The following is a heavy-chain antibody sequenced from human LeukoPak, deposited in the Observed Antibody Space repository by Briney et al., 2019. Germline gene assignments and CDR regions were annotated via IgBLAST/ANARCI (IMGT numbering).Heavy chain of an antibody. V-gene: IGHV3-74*01. CDR2: INTDGSTT. Sequence: PGGSLRLSCAASGFTFSTYWMHWARQAPGKGLVWVSRINTDGSTTTYADSVKGRFTISRDNAKNTLYLQMNSLRAEDTAVYYCAREKKSSTSMDYWGQGTLVTVST. D-gene: IGHD2-2*01. CDR3: AREKKSSTSMDY. CDR1: GFTFSTYW. J-gene: IGHJ4*02.